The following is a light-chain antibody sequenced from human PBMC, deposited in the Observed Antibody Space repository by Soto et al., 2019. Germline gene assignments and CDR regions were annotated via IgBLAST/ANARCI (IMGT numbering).Light chain of an antibody. CDR2: GAS. J-gene: IGKJ5*01. V-gene: IGKV3-15*01. CDR1: ESVSSN. CDR3: QQRSSWPRIN. Sequence: VMTQSPATLSVSPLEIASLSFMGSESVSSNLAWYQQRPGQAPRLLIYGASTRATDTPVRFRGSGSGTEFTLTISSLQSEDFAVYYCQQRSSWPRINFGQGTRLEIK.